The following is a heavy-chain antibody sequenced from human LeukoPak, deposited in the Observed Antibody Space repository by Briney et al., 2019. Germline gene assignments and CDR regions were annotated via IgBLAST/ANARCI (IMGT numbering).Heavy chain of an antibody. CDR1: GGSISSGGYY. V-gene: IGHV4-31*03. CDR3: ARVRRSIAAVGHWFDP. Sequence: SQTLSLTCTVSGGSISSGGYYWSWIRQHPGKGLEWIGYIYCSGSTYYNPSLKSRVTISVDTSKNQFSLKLSSVTAADTAVYYCARVRRSIAAVGHWFDPWGQGTLVTVSS. D-gene: IGHD6-13*01. CDR2: IYCSGST. J-gene: IGHJ5*02.